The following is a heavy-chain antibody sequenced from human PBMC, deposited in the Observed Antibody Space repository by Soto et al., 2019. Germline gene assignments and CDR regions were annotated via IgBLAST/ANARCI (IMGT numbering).Heavy chain of an antibody. CDR3: AKGSYENHFDY. J-gene: IGHJ4*02. D-gene: IGHD5-12*01. CDR2: ISYDGSNK. CDR1: GFTFSSYG. V-gene: IGHV3-30*18. Sequence: PGGSLRLSCAASGFTFSSYGMHWVRQAPGKGLEWVAVISYDGSNKYYADSVKGRFTISRDNSKNTLYLQMNSLRAEDTAVYYCAKGSYENHFDYWGQGTLVTVYS.